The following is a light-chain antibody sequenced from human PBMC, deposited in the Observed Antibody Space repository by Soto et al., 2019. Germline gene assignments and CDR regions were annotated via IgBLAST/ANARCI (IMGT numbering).Light chain of an antibody. CDR2: DAS. CDR1: QGISGW. V-gene: IGKV1-12*01. J-gene: IGKJ3*01. CDR3: QQRET. Sequence: DIQMTQSPASVSSSVGDRLTIPCRPSQGISGWLAWYQQKPGKAPNLLIYDASTLRNGVPSRFSGSGSGTDFTLTISSLQPEDFATYYCQQRETFGPGTKVDIK.